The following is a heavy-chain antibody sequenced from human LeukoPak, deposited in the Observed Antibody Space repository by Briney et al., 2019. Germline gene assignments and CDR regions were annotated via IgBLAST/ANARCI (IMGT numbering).Heavy chain of an antibody. J-gene: IGHJ4*02. Sequence: GRSLRLSCAASGFTFSSYAMHWVRQAPGKGLEWVAVISYDGSNKYYADSVKGRFTISRDNSKNTLYLQMNSLRAEDTAVYYCAKHDSSGSVDYWGQGTLVTVSS. D-gene: IGHD3-22*01. CDR2: ISYDGSNK. V-gene: IGHV3-30-3*02. CDR3: AKHDSSGSVDY. CDR1: GFTFSSYA.